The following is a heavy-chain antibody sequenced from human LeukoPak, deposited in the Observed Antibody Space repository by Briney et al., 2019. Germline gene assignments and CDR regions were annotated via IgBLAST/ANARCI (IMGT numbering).Heavy chain of an antibody. CDR3: ARGAYYYYMDV. V-gene: IGHV1-8*03. Sequence: VASVKVSCKASGYTFTSYDINWVRQATGQGLEWMGWMNPNSGNTGYAQKFQGRVTITRNTSISTAYMEMSSLRSEDTAVYYCARGAYYYYMDVWGKGTTVTVSS. J-gene: IGHJ6*03. CDR2: MNPNSGNT. CDR1: GYTFTSYD.